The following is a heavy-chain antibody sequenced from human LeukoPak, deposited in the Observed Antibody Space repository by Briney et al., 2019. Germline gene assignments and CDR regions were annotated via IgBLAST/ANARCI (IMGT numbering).Heavy chain of an antibody. D-gene: IGHD6-19*01. Sequence: GGSLRLSCAASGFTVSSNYMSRVRQAPGKGLEWVSVIYSGGSTYYADSVKGRFTISRDNSKNTLYLRMNSLIAEDTAVYYCATNIGSSGWYGGSFDYWGQGTLVTVSS. CDR2: IYSGGST. CDR1: GFTVSSNY. J-gene: IGHJ4*02. CDR3: ATNIGSSGWYGGSFDY. V-gene: IGHV3-53*01.